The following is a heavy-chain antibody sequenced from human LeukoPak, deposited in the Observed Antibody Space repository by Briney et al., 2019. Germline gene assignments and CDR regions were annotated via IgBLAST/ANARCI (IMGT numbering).Heavy chain of an antibody. CDR2: IYTSGST. CDR3: ARAGAYSYGSEYYFDY. CDR1: GGSISSGSYY. D-gene: IGHD5-18*01. Sequence: PSQTLSLTCTVSGGSISSGSYYWSWIRQPAGKGLEWIGRIYTSGSTNYNPSLKSRVTISVDTSKSQFSLKLSSVTAADTAVYYCARAGAYSYGSEYYFDYWGQGTLVTVSS. J-gene: IGHJ4*02. V-gene: IGHV4-61*02.